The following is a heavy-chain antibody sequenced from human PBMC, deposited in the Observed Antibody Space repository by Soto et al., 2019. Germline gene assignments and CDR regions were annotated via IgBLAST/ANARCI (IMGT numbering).Heavy chain of an antibody. CDR1: GGSFSGYY. V-gene: IGHV4-34*01. J-gene: IGHJ4*02. CDR2: INHSGST. Sequence: SETLSLTCAVYGGSFSGYYWSWIRQPPGKGLEWIGEINHSGSTNYNPSLKSRVTISVDTSKNQFSLKLSSVTAADTAVYYCAREGAAGNFDYWGQGTLVTVSS. CDR3: AREGAAGNFDY. D-gene: IGHD6-13*01.